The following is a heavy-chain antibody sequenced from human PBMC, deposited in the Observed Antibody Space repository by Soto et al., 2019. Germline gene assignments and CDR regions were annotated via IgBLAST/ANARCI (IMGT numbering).Heavy chain of an antibody. J-gene: IGHJ6*03. Sequence: GGSLRLSCAASGFTFSSYAMSWVRQAPGKGLEWVSVISTSDDNTYYADSVKGRFTICRDNSKNTLYLQMNSLRAEDTAVYYCAKDHYYYGSGTYMFYYMDVWGKGTTVTVSS. CDR2: ISTSDDNT. CDR3: AKDHYYYGSGTYMFYYMDV. V-gene: IGHV3-23*01. CDR1: GFTFSSYA. D-gene: IGHD3-10*01.